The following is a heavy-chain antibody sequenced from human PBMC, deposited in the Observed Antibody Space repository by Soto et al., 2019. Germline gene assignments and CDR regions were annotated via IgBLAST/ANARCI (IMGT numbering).Heavy chain of an antibody. V-gene: IGHV4-39*01. D-gene: IGHD6-19*01. Sequence: QLQLQESGPGLVKPSETLSLTCTVSGGSISSSSYYWGWIRQPPGTGLEWIGSIYYSGSTYYNPSLTSRVTRSVDTSKNQFSLKLSSVTAADTAVYYCARWGIAVAGTSDYWGQGTLVTVSS. CDR3: ARWGIAVAGTSDY. CDR2: IYYSGST. CDR1: GGSISSSSYY. J-gene: IGHJ4*02.